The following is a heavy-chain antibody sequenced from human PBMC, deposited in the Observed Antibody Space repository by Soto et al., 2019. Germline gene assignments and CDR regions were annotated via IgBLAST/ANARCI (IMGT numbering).Heavy chain of an antibody. CDR3: ARVQSSSYHYFDY. CDR1: GFTVSSYH. V-gene: IGHV3-66*01. D-gene: IGHD6-13*01. Sequence: EVQLVESGGGLVQPGGSLRLSCAASGFTVSSYHMSWVRQAPGKGLEWVSVLYSAGSADFADSVKGRFTISRDNSKNTLYLQMSSLRAEDTAVYYCARVQSSSYHYFDYWGQGTLVTVSS. CDR2: LYSAGSA. J-gene: IGHJ4*02.